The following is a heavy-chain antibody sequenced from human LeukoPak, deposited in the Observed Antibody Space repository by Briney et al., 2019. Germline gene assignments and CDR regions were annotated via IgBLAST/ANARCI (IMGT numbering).Heavy chain of an antibody. CDR1: GFTFSSYS. Sequence: GGSLRPSCAASGFTFSSYSMNWVRQAPGKGLEWVSSISSSSSYIYYADSVKGRFTISRDNAKNSLYLQMNSLRAEDTAVYYCARAYCGGDCYSDTIDYWGQGTLVTVSS. CDR3: ARAYCGGDCYSDTIDY. CDR2: ISSSSSYI. D-gene: IGHD2-21*01. J-gene: IGHJ4*02. V-gene: IGHV3-21*01.